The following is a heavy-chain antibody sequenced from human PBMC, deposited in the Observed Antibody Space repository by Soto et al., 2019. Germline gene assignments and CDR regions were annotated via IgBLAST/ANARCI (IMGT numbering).Heavy chain of an antibody. J-gene: IGHJ5*02. V-gene: IGHV3-33*08. Sequence: GGSLRLSCVVSGFTFSTYAMYWVRQAPGKGLEWVAVIWYDGSNKYYADSVKGRFTISRDNSKNTLYLQMNSLRAEDTAVYYCARDQAPYDSSGANWFDPWGQGTLVTVSS. CDR3: ARDQAPYDSSGANWFDP. CDR2: IWYDGSNK. CDR1: GFTFSTYA. D-gene: IGHD3-22*01.